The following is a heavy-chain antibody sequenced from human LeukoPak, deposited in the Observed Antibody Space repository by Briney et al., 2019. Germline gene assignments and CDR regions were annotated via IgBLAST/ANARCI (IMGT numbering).Heavy chain of an antibody. J-gene: IGHJ4*02. Sequence: PGRSLRLSCAASGFTFDDYAMHWVRQAPGKGLEWVSGISWNSGSIGYADSVKGRFTISRDNAKNSLYLQMNSLRAEDTALYYCAKDPGALWFGESANGFDYWGQGTLVTVSS. CDR3: AKDPGALWFGESANGFDY. D-gene: IGHD3-10*01. V-gene: IGHV3-9*01. CDR2: ISWNSGSI. CDR1: GFTFDDYA.